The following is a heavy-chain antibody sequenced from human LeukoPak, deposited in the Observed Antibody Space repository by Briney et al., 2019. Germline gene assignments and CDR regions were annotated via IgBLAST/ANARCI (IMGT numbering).Heavy chain of an antibody. CDR2: INPSGGST. Sequence: ASVKVSCKASGYTFTTYYMHWVRQAPGQGLEWMGIINPSGGSTSYAQKFQGRVTMTRDTSTSTVYMELSSLRSEDPAVYYCAREDGSGWYVFDYWGQGTLVTVSS. D-gene: IGHD6-19*01. CDR1: GYTFTTYY. V-gene: IGHV1-46*01. J-gene: IGHJ4*02. CDR3: AREDGSGWYVFDY.